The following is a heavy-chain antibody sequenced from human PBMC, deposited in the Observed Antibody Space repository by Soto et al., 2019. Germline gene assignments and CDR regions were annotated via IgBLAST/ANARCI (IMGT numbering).Heavy chain of an antibody. J-gene: IGHJ5*02. V-gene: IGHV3-23*01. Sequence: GGSLRLSCAASATTFSNYGMSWVRQAPGKGLEWVSAITGSGGTTYYADAVKGRFTISRDNSNNTLYRQMNSLRAEDTAVYYCAKINGNFGPGGQGTLVTVSS. CDR3: AKINGNFGP. CDR2: ITGSGGTT. CDR1: ATTFSNYG.